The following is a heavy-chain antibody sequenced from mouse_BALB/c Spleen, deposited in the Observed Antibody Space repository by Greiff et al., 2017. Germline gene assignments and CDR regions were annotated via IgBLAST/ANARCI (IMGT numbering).Heavy chain of an antibody. CDR3: TITLTYYGSSSYAMDY. CDR1: GYTFTSYV. Sequence: VQLKQSGPELVKPGASVKMSCKASGYTFTSYVMHWVKQKPGQGLEWIGYINPYNDGTKYNEKFKRKATLTVDKSSSTAYMQLSSLTSEDSAVYYCTITLTYYGSSSYAMDYWGQGTSVTVSS. CDR2: INPYNDGT. V-gene: IGHV1-14*01. D-gene: IGHD1-1*01. J-gene: IGHJ4*01.